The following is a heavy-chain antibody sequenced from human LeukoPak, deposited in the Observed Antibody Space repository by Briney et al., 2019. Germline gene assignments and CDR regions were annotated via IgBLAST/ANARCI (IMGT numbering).Heavy chain of an antibody. D-gene: IGHD3-16*01. CDR2: ISSSSTYI. CDR1: GFTFSSYS. CDR3: ARARLTDYVWGRRTFDI. V-gene: IGHV3-21*01. Sequence: GGSLRLSCAASGFTFSSYSMNWVRQAPGKGLEWVSSISSSSTYIYYADSVKGRFTISRDNAKNSLYLQMNSLRAEDTAVYYCARARLTDYVWGRRTFDIWGQGTMVTISS. J-gene: IGHJ3*02.